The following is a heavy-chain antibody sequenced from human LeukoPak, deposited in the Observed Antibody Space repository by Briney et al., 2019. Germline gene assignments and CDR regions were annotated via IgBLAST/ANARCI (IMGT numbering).Heavy chain of an antibody. V-gene: IGHV3-11*04. J-gene: IGHJ4*02. Sequence: GGTLRLSCAASGFTFSAYYMTWIRQAPGQGLEWVSYISSSGSTISYADSLKGRFTISRDNAKNSLYPQMNSLRAEDTAVYYCARDELDCGGACYSSPYYFDYWGQGTLVTVSS. CDR2: ISSSGSTI. CDR1: GFTFSAYY. D-gene: IGHD2-21*02. CDR3: ARDELDCGGACYSSPYYFDY.